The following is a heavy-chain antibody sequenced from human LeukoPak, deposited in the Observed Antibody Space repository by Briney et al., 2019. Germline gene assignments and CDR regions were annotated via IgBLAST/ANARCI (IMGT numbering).Heavy chain of an antibody. D-gene: IGHD3-10*01. CDR2: ISWNSGSI. J-gene: IGHJ4*02. Sequence: GRSLRLSCAASGFTFDDYAMHWVRQAPGKGLEWVSGISWNSGSIGYADSVKGRFTISRDNAKNSLYLQMNSLRAEDTALYYCAKVSSGSYYNPPDYWGQGTLVTVSS. CDR3: AKVSSGSYYNPPDY. CDR1: GFTFDDYA. V-gene: IGHV3-9*01.